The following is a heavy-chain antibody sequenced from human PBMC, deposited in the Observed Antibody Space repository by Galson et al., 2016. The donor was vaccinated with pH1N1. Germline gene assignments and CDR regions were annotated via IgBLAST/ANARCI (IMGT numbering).Heavy chain of an antibody. Sequence: SLRLSCAASGFTFGTYKMNWVRRAPGKGLEWVSSISSRGTYTHYADSVTGRITISRDNPNNSLYRQIYSLRAEDTAMYYCARDGARVGAHNAFDIWGQGTMVTVSS. CDR2: ISSRGTYT. V-gene: IGHV3-21*01. J-gene: IGHJ3*02. CDR3: ARDGARVGAHNAFDI. D-gene: IGHD3-16*01. CDR1: GFTFGTYK.